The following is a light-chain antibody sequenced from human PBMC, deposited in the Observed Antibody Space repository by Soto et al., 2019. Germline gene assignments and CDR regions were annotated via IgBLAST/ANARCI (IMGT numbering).Light chain of an antibody. CDR2: DST. J-gene: IGKJ5*01. Sequence: VLTQSPATLSLSPGERATLSCGASQSIHTSLAWYQQKPGQPPRLVVYDSTLRANGVPDRFGGSRSGTEFTLTINNLETEDFAVYYCQQRNVGHTITFGQGTRLEIK. CDR1: QSIHTS. CDR3: QQRNVGHTIT. V-gene: IGKV3D-11*02.